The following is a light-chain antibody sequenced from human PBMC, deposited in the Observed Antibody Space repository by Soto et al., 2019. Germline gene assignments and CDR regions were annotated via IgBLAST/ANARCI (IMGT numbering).Light chain of an antibody. V-gene: IGLV1-47*01. CDR3: ATWDDSLSGHVV. CDR1: DSNIGSNY. Sequence: QAVVTQPPSASAAPGQRVTISCSGSDSNIGSNYVHWYQRFPGAAPQLLIYRNTQRPSGVPDRFSGSKSGTSASLAISGLRSEDEAHYYCATWDDSLSGHVVFGGGTKVTVL. CDR2: RNT. J-gene: IGLJ3*02.